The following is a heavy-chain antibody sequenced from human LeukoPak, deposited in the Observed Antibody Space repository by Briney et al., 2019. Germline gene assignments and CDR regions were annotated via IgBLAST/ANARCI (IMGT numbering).Heavy chain of an antibody. V-gene: IGHV1-2*02. CDR3: ARGGSEDRSLKTTYSGYAN. Sequence: RASVKVSCKASGYTFTGYYMHWVRQAPGQGLEWMGWINPNSGGTNYAQKFQGRVTMTRDTSISTAYMELSRLRSDDTAVYYCARGGSEDRSLKTTYSGYANWGQGTLVTVSS. CDR2: INPNSGGT. J-gene: IGHJ4*02. CDR1: GYTFTGYY. D-gene: IGHD5-12*01.